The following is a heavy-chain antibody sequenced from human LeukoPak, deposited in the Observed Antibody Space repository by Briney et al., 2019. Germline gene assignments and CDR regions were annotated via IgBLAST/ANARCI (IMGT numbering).Heavy chain of an antibody. V-gene: IGHV4-4*02. Sequence: PSGTLSLTCAVSGGSISSSNWWSWVRQPPGKGLEWIGEIYHSGSTNYNPSLKSRVTVSVDTSKNQFSLKLNSMTAADTAVYYCARLSGRSGAFDYWGQGTLVTVSS. CDR3: ARLSGRSGAFDY. D-gene: IGHD6-25*01. CDR1: GGSISSSNW. CDR2: IYHSGST. J-gene: IGHJ4*02.